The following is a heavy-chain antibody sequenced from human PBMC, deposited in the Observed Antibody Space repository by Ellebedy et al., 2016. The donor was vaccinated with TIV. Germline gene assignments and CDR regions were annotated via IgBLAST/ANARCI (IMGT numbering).Heavy chain of an antibody. Sequence: AASVTVSCKASGGIFSSYGISWVRQAPGQGLEWMGGIISIFGPINYAQKFQDRVAITADESTSTAYMELSSLRSGDTAVYFYARGSGHVGVAGWVWWFDPWGQGTLVTVSS. D-gene: IGHD6-19*01. CDR3: ARGSGHVGVAGWVWWFDP. V-gene: IGHV1-69*13. CDR2: IISIFGPI. CDR1: GGIFSSYG. J-gene: IGHJ5*02.